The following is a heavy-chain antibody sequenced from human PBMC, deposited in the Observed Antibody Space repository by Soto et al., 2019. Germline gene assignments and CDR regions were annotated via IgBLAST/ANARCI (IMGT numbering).Heavy chain of an antibody. D-gene: IGHD2-2*01. CDR3: AKVPADVLDI. CDR2: ITASGDYT. V-gene: IGHV3-23*01. CDR1: GFSFSSYA. Sequence: EMQLLESGGGRVQPGGSLRLSCAASGFSFSSYAMSWVRQTPGKGLEWVSAITASGDYTYYADSVKGRFTISRDNSRNTLYLQINSLRAEDTAVYYCAKVPADVLDIWGKGTTVTVSS. J-gene: IGHJ6*04.